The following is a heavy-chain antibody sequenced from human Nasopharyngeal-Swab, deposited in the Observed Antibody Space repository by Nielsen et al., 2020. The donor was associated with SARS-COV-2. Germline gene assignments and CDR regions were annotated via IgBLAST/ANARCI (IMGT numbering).Heavy chain of an antibody. CDR3: ARWKGIAAAWDY. J-gene: IGHJ4*02. Sequence: PGKGLEWIGSIYYSGSTYYNPSLKSRVTISVDTSKNQFSLKLSSVTEADTAGEYCARWKGIAAAWDYWGQGTLVTVSS. V-gene: IGHV4-39*01. CDR2: IYYSGST. D-gene: IGHD6-13*01.